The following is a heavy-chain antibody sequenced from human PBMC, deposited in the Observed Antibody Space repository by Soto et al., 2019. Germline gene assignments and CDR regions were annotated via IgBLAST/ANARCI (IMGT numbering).Heavy chain of an antibody. CDR1: GFTFTDYW. D-gene: IGHD3-22*01. J-gene: IGHJ4*02. CDR2: LNQDGSKK. Sequence: VQLVESGGGLVQPGGSLRLSCAASGFTFTDYWMSWVRQAPGKGLEWVANLNQDGSKKNCVDSVKGRFTISRDNTKNSVYLQLSRRRAEDTAVYYCASLAVVTMIVVPKGQWGQGTLVTVSS. CDR3: ASLAVVTMIVVPKGQ. V-gene: IGHV3-7*01.